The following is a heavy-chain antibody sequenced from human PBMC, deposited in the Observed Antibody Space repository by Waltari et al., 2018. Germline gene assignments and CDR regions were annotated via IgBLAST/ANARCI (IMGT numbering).Heavy chain of an antibody. CDR1: GGAIRSGSYS. CDR3: ARVGDYYDSSGYYWYDAFDI. CDR2: IYTSGST. Sequence: QVQLQESGPGLVKPSPTLSLTCTVSGGAIRSGSYSWSLIRQPAGKGLEWLGRIYTSGSTNYNPSRKSRVTISVDTSKNQFSLKLSSVTAADTAVYYCARVGDYYDSSGYYWYDAFDIWGQGTMVTVSS. D-gene: IGHD3-22*01. J-gene: IGHJ3*02. V-gene: IGHV4-61*02.